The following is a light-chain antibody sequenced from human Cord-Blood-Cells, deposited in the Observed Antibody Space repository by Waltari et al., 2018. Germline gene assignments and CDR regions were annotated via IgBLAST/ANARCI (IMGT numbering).Light chain of an antibody. CDR3: CSYAGSNWV. Sequence: QSALTQPASVSGSPGQSITISCTGTSSDVGSYNLVSWYQQHPGKAPKLMIYEGSKRPSGVSNRFSGSKSGNTASLTISGLQAEDEADYYCCSYAGSNWVFGGGT. V-gene: IGLV2-23*01. J-gene: IGLJ3*02. CDR1: SSDVGSYNL. CDR2: EGS.